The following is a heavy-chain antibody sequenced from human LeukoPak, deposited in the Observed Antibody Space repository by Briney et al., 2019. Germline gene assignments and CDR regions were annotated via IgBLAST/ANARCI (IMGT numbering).Heavy chain of an antibody. Sequence: SETLSLTCTVSGGSISSGSYYWSWIRQPAGKGLEWIGRIYTSGSTNYNPSLKSRVTISVDTSKNQFSLKLSSVTAADTAVYYCASYPYGNYYYYYMDVWGKGTTVTVSS. CDR2: IYTSGST. CDR3: ASYPYGNYYYYYMDV. V-gene: IGHV4-61*02. CDR1: GGSISSGSYY. J-gene: IGHJ6*03. D-gene: IGHD1-14*01.